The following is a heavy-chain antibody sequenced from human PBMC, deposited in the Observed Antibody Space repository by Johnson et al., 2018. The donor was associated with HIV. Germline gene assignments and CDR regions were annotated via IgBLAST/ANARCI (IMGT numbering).Heavy chain of an antibody. D-gene: IGHD2-15*01. CDR3: ARDWAACSGGSCRGNAFDI. J-gene: IGHJ3*02. V-gene: IGHV3-53*01. Sequence: SLRLSCAASGFTFNDSGMNWVRQAPGTGLEWVSGIYSGGSTYYADSVKGRFTISRDNPKNTLYLQMNSLRAEDTAVYYCARDWAACSGGSCRGNAFDIWGQGTMVTVSS. CDR2: IYSGGST. CDR1: GFTFNDSG.